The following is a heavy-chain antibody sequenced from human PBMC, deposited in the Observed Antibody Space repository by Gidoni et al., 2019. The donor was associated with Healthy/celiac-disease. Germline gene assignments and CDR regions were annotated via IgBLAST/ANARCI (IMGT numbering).Heavy chain of an antibody. Sequence: EVQLVQSGAEVKKPGESLKISCKGSGYRFTRHWIGWVRQMPGKGLEWMGIIYPGDYDTRYSPSFQGQVTISADKSISTAYLQWSSLKASDTAMYYCARQGEPAEDYYYGMDVWGQGTTVTVSS. D-gene: IGHD2-2*01. CDR3: ARQGEPAEDYYYGMDV. CDR2: IYPGDYDT. CDR1: GYRFTRHW. V-gene: IGHV5-51*01. J-gene: IGHJ6*02.